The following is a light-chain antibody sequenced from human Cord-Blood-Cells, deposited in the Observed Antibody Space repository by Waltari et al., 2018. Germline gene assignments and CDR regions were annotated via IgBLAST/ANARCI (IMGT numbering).Light chain of an antibody. Sequence: EIVLTQSPATLSLSPGERATLSCRASQSVSSYLAWYQQKPGQAPRLLIYDASNRATGITARCSGSGSGTDFTLTISSLEPEDFAVYYCQQRSNWPPRTFGQGTKLEIK. CDR1: QSVSSY. CDR3: QQRSNWPPRT. CDR2: DAS. J-gene: IGKJ2*01. V-gene: IGKV3-11*01.